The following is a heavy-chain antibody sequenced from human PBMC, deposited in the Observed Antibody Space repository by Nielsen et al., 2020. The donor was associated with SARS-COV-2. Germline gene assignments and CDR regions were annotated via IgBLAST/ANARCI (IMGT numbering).Heavy chain of an antibody. CDR3: ARDRWGYCSSTSCLRGSSSAHYGMDV. CDR2: IIPIFGTA. D-gene: IGHD2-2*01. CDR1: GGTFSSYA. V-gene: IGHV1-69*13. Sequence: SVKVSCKASGGTFSSYAISWVRQAPGQGLEWMGGIIPIFGTANYAQRFQGRVTITADESTSTAYMELSSLRSEDTAVYYCARDRWGYCSSTSCLRGSSSAHYGMDVWGQGTTVTVSS. J-gene: IGHJ6*02.